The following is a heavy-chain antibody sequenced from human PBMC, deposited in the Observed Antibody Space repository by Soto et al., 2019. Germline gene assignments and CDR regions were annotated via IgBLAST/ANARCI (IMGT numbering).Heavy chain of an antibody. V-gene: IGHV1-18*01. CDR2: ISAYNGNT. Sequence: QVQLVQSGAEVKKPGASVKVSCKASGYTFTSYGISWVRQAPGQGLEWMGWISAYNGNTNYAQKLQGRVTMTTDTSTRTAYMELRSLRSDDTAVYYCARDGVDTATGYYYGMDVWGQGTTVNVSS. J-gene: IGHJ6*02. CDR3: ARDGVDTATGYYYGMDV. CDR1: GYTFTSYG. D-gene: IGHD5-18*01.